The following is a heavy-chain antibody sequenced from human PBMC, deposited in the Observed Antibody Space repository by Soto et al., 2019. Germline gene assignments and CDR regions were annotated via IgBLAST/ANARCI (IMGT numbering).Heavy chain of an antibody. D-gene: IGHD3-16*01. CDR1: GFTFSRYW. V-gene: IGHV3-74*01. J-gene: IGHJ6*02. Sequence: PGGSLRLSCAASGFTFSRYWMHWVRQAPGKGLVWVSRISSYGSDTHYADSVKGRFTISRDNAKNTLYLQMNSLRADDTAVYYCASNYAYAEGYSWYGIDVWGQGTTVTVSS. CDR2: ISSYGSDT. CDR3: ASNYAYAEGYSWYGIDV.